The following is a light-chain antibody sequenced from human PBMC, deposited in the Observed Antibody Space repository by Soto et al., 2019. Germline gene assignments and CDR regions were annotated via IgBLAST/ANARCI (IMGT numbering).Light chain of an antibody. CDR1: QSINAW. CDR3: QQYNSYSRT. V-gene: IGKV1-5*01. J-gene: IGKJ1*01. CDR2: DVS. Sequence: IQMTQSPSTLCASVGDRVTITCRASQSINAWLAWYQQKPGKAPKLLIYDVSTLDSGVPSRFSGSASGTEFTLTISSLESDDFATYYCQQYNSYSRTFGQGTKVDIK.